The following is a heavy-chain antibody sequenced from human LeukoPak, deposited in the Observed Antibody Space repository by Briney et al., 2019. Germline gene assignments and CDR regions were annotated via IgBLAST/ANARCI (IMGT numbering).Heavy chain of an antibody. CDR3: ASAPSDSNWFDP. CDR2: IIPIFGTA. J-gene: IGHJ5*02. D-gene: IGHD2-21*01. Sequence: SVQVSCKTSGYSFTNFGISWVRQAPGQGLEWMGGIIPIFGTANYAQKFQGRVTITADESTSTAYMELSSLRSEDTAVYYCASAPSDSNWFDPWGQGTLVTVSS. CDR1: GYSFTNFG. V-gene: IGHV1-69*13.